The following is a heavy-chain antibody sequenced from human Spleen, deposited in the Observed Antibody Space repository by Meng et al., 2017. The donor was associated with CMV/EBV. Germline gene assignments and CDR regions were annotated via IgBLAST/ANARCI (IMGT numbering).Heavy chain of an antibody. D-gene: IGHD2-2*02. J-gene: IGHJ4*02. CDR2: IRYDGGNK. CDR1: GFTFSSYG. V-gene: IGHV3-30*02. Sequence: GESLKISCAASGFTFSSYGMHWVRQAPGKGLEWVAFIRYDGGNKYYADSVKGRFTISRDNSKNTLYLQMNSLRAEDTAVYYCAKDLSRYCSSTSCYSDYWGQGTLVTVSS. CDR3: AKDLSRYCSSTSCYSDY.